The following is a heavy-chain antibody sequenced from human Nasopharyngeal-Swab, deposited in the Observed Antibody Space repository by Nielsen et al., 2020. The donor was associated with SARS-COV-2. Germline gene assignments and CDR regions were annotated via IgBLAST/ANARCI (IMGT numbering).Heavy chain of an antibody. D-gene: IGHD6-6*01. V-gene: IGHV5-10-1*01. J-gene: IGHJ4*02. CDR2: IDPSDSYT. Sequence: VRQMPGKGLEWMGRIDPSDSYTNYSPSFQGHVTISADKSISTAYLQWSSLKASDIAMYYCATSSIAAPANWGQGTLVTVSS. CDR3: ATSSIAAPAN.